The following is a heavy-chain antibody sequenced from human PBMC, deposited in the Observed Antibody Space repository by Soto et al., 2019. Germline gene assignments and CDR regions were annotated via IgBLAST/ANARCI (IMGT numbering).Heavy chain of an antibody. CDR1: GGTFTSNA. CDR3: AQTLGLGVTGPGRFDL. J-gene: IGHJ2*01. D-gene: IGHD2-21*02. V-gene: IGHV1-69*12. Sequence: QVQLVQSGAEVKKPGTSVKVSCKASGGTFTSNAISWVRQAPGQGLEWMGGIIPIFATANYAQKFQGRVTITADESTSTAYMELRGLRSEDTAVSYCAQTLGLGVTGPGRFDLWGRGTLVTVSS. CDR2: IIPIFATA.